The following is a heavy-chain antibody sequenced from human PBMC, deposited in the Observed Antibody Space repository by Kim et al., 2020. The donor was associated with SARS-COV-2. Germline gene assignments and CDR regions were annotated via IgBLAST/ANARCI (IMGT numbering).Heavy chain of an antibody. V-gene: IGHV3-48*02. Sequence: GGSLRLSCAASGFSFSIYPMTWVRQAPGKGLDWVSYISGGSTTIYYAESVKGRFTISRDNAKNSLFLQMNSLREEDTAVYYCARDMGITGADDSWGQGTLVTVSS. CDR2: ISGGSTTI. CDR1: GFSFSIYP. J-gene: IGHJ4*02. D-gene: IGHD6-13*01. CDR3: ARDMGITGADDS.